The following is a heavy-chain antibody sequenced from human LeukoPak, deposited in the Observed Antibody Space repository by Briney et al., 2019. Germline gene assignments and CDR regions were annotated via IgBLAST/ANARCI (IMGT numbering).Heavy chain of an antibody. Sequence: SETLSLTCTVSGGSISSGSYSWNWIRQPAGKGLEWIGHIYTRGSTNYNPSLKSRVTISVDTSKNQFSLKLSSVTAADTAVYYCARRGGKNYGDYVLYYSYMDVWGKGTTVTVSS. CDR2: IYTRGST. J-gene: IGHJ6*03. CDR1: GGSISSGSYS. V-gene: IGHV4-61*09. CDR3: ARRGGKNYGDYVLYYSYMDV. D-gene: IGHD4-17*01.